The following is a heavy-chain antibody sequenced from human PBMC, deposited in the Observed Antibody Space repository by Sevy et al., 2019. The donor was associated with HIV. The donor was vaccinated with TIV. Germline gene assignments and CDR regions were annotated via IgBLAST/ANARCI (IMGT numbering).Heavy chain of an antibody. D-gene: IGHD2-8*02. Sequence: SETLSLTCTVSGGSISSYYWSWIRQPPGKGLEWIGYIYYSGSTNYNPSLKSRVTISVDTSKNQFSLKLSSVTAADTAVYYCARHGRTVDYYYYYMDVWGKGTTVTVPS. CDR2: IYYSGST. V-gene: IGHV4-59*08. CDR1: GGSISSYY. J-gene: IGHJ6*03. CDR3: ARHGRTVDYYYYYMDV.